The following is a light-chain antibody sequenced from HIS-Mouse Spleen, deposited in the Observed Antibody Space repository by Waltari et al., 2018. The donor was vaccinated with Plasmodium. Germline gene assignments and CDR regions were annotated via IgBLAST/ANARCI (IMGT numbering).Light chain of an antibody. Sequence: SYELTQPPSVSVSPRQTARITSPGDALPKNYANWYQQKSGQAPVLVIYEDSKRPSGIPERFSGSSSGTMATLTISGAQVEDEADYYCYSTDSSGNHRVFGGGTKLTVL. V-gene: IGLV3-10*01. J-gene: IGLJ3*02. CDR1: ALPKNY. CDR3: YSTDSSGNHRV. CDR2: EDS.